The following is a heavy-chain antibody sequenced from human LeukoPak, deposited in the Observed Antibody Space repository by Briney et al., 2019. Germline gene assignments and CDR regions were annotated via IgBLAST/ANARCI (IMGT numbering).Heavy chain of an antibody. J-gene: IGHJ4*02. CDR2: IDYSGST. V-gene: IGHV4-59*11. CDR1: GDSISSHY. CDR3: ARSIVVVLSTPFDF. D-gene: IGHD2-2*01. Sequence: PSETLSLTCTVSGDSISSHYWSWIRQPPGMGLEWIGYIDYSGSTSYNPSLKSRVTISVDTSKNQFSLKLSSVTAADTAVYYCARSIVVVLSTPFDFWGQGTLVTVSS.